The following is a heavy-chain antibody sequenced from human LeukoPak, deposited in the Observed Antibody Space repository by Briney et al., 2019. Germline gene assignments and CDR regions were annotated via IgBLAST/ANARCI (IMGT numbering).Heavy chain of an antibody. V-gene: IGHV3-33*01. CDR2: IWYDGSNK. CDR3: ARKKSGWVFDY. J-gene: IGHJ4*02. D-gene: IGHD6-19*01. CDR1: GFTFSSYG. Sequence: GRSLRLSCAASGFTFSSYGMHWVRQAPGKGLEWVAVIWYDGSNKYYADSVKGRFTISRDNSKNTLYLQMNSLRAEDTAVYYCARKKSGWVFDYWGQGTLVTVSS.